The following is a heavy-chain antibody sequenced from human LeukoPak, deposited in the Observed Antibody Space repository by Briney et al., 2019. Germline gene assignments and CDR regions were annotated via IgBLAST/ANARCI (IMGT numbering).Heavy chain of an antibody. CDR3: ARDGYSNYWYLNL. J-gene: IGHJ4*02. D-gene: IGHD6-13*01. CDR2: ISGTGGRT. CDR1: GFAFSSYA. Sequence: GGSLRLSCAASGFAFSSYAMSWVRQAPGKGLEWVSSISGTGGRTYYADSVKGRFTIFRDNSKNTLDLQMNSPRADDTAVYYCARDGYSNYWYLNLWGQGTLVTVSS. V-gene: IGHV3-23*01.